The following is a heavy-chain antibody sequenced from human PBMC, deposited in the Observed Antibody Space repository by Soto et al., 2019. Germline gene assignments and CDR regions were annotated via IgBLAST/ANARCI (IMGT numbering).Heavy chain of an antibody. D-gene: IGHD4-17*01. CDR2: IYYSGST. CDR3: ARDYGDYVRSLIWFDP. J-gene: IGHJ5*02. CDR1: GGSISSSSYY. Sequence: PSETLSLTCTVSGGSISSSSYYWGWIRQPPGKGLEWIGSIYYSGSTYYNPSLKSRVTISVDTSKNQFSLKLSSVTAADTAVYYCARDYGDYVRSLIWFDPWGQGTLVTSPQ. V-gene: IGHV4-39*02.